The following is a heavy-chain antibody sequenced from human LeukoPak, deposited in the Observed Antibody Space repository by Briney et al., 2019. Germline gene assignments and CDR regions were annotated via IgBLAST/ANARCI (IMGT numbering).Heavy chain of an antibody. Sequence: ASVKVSCKASGYTFTSYDVNWVRQATGQGLEWMGWMNPNSGNTGYAQKFQGRVTMTRNTSISTAYMELSSLRSEDTAVYYCASMTTDFNDYYYGMDVWGQGTTVTVSS. V-gene: IGHV1-8*01. CDR1: GYTFTSYD. D-gene: IGHD4-17*01. CDR3: ASMTTDFNDYYYGMDV. CDR2: MNPNSGNT. J-gene: IGHJ6*02.